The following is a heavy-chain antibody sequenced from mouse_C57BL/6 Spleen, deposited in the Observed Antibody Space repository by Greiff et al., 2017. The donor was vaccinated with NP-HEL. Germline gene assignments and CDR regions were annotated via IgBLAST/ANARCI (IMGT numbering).Heavy chain of an antibody. CDR2: IYPGSGNT. CDR1: GYTFTDYY. D-gene: IGHD1-1*02. CDR3: ARYGGYYGYFDV. J-gene: IGHJ1*03. Sequence: VQLQQSGAELVRPGASVKLSCKASGYTFTDYYINWVKQRPGQGLEWIARIYPGSGNTYYNEKFKGKATLTAEKSSSTAYMQLSSLTSEDSAVYFCARYGGYYGYFDVWGTGTTVTVSS. V-gene: IGHV1-76*01.